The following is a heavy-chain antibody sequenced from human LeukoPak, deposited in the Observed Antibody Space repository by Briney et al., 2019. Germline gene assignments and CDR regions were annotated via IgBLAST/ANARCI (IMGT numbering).Heavy chain of an antibody. CDR3: ARRTYHYDSSGYSTNY. D-gene: IGHD3-22*01. J-gene: IGHJ4*02. CDR2: ISSCGSTL. Sequence: PGGSLRLSCAASGFTFSSYEMNWVRQAPGKGLEWVSYISSCGSTLFYADSVKGRFTISRDNAKNSLYLQMNSLRAEDTAVYYCARRTYHYDSSGYSTNYWGQGTLVSVSS. V-gene: IGHV3-48*03. CDR1: GFTFSSYE.